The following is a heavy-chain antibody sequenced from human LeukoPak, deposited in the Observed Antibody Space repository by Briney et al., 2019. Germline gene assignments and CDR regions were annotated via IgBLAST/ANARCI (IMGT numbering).Heavy chain of an antibody. D-gene: IGHD6-19*01. V-gene: IGHV1-69*13. CDR3: AKEAGIAVAGTLGYYYYGMDV. Sequence: SVKVSRKASGGTFSSYAISWVRQAPGQGLEWMGGIIPIFGTANYAQKFQGRVTITADESTSTAYMELSSLRSEDTAVYYCAKEAGIAVAGTLGYYYYGMDVWGQGTTVTVSS. J-gene: IGHJ6*02. CDR2: IIPIFGTA. CDR1: GGTFSSYA.